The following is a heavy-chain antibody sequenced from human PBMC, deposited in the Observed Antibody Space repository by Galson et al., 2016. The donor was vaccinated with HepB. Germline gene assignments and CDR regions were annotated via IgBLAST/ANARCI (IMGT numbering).Heavy chain of an antibody. CDR1: GGSISGYH. CDR3: ARGRGRTWPTSDY. D-gene: IGHD2/OR15-2a*01. V-gene: IGHV4-34*01. Sequence: SETLSLTCDVHGGSISGYHWNWIRQPPGKGLEWLGEINDGGITSYSPSLESRVTFSVDLSKSQLSLNLVAVTAADTAVYYCARGRGRTWPTSDYWGQGVLVTVSS. CDR2: INDGGIT. J-gene: IGHJ4*02.